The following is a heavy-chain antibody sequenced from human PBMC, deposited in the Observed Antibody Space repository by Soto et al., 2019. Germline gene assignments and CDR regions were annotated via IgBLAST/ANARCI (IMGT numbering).Heavy chain of an antibody. D-gene: IGHD1-26*01. CDR3: ARDPVGAKVPYDYYYYGMDV. Sequence: PGGSLRLSCAASGFTFSSYGMHWVRQAPGKGLEWVAVIWYDGSNKYYADSVKGRFTISRDNSKNTLYLQMNSLRAEDTAVYYCARDPVGAKVPYDYYYYGMDVWGQGTTVTVSS. CDR1: GFTFSSYG. V-gene: IGHV3-33*01. CDR2: IWYDGSNK. J-gene: IGHJ6*02.